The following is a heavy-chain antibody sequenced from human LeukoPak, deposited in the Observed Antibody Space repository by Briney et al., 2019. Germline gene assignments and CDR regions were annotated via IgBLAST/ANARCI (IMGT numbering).Heavy chain of an antibody. CDR3: ARASGEVIAAPDY. D-gene: IGHD6-6*01. CDR2: INPSGGST. Sequence: ASVKVSCKASGYTFTSYYMHWVRQAPGQGLEWMGIINPSGGSTSYAQKFQGRVTITTDESTSTAYMELSSLRSEDTAVYYCARASGEVIAAPDYWGQGTLVTVSS. J-gene: IGHJ4*02. V-gene: IGHV1-46*01. CDR1: GYTFTSYY.